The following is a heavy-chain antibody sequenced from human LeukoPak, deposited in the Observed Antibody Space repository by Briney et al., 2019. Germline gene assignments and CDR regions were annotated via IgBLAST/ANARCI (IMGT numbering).Heavy chain of an antibody. CDR3: ARVDGDYFDY. V-gene: IGHV4-34*01. CDR2: INHSGST. D-gene: IGHD4-17*01. J-gene: IGHJ4*02. Sequence: SGTLSLTCAVYGGSFSGYYWSWIRQPPGKGLEWIGEINHSGSTNYNPSLKSRVTISVDTSKNQFSLKLSSVTAADAAVYYCARVDGDYFDYWGQGTLVTVSS. CDR1: GGSFSGYY.